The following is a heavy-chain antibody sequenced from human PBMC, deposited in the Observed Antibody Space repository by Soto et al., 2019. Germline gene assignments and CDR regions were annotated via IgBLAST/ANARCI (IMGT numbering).Heavy chain of an antibody. CDR3: ARGAYYFDY. CDR2: IYYSGST. J-gene: IGHJ4*02. Sequence: QVQLQESGPGLVKPSETLSLTCTVSGDSISSYYWSWIRQPPGKGLEWIGYIYYSGSTNYNPSLKSRVTISVDTSKNQFSLKLSSVTAADTAVYYCARGAYYFDYWGQGTLVTVSS. V-gene: IGHV4-59*01. CDR1: GDSISSYY.